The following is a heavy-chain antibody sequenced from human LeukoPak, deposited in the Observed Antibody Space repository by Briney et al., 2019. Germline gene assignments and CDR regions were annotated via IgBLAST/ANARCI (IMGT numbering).Heavy chain of an antibody. D-gene: IGHD3-16*02. CDR2: ISDGGSNQ. V-gene: IGHV3-30*03. CDR3: VRDKYRFDY. CDR1: GFTLSTYG. J-gene: IGHJ4*02. Sequence: PGGSLRLSCAASGFTLSTYGMHWVRQAAGKGLEWVAVISDGGSNQYYADSVKGRFTISRDNSKNTLYLQMNSLRPEDTAVYYCVRDKYRFDYWGQGTLVTVSS.